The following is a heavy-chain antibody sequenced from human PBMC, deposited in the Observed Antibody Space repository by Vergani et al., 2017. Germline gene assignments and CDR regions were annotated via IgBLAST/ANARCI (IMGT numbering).Heavy chain of an antibody. CDR2: INTNSGNP. V-gene: IGHV7-4-1*02. Sequence: QVQLLQSGSEFKKPGASVRISCEASGYTFTNYPLIWVRQAPGQGLEFMGWINTNSGNPTYAPGFTGRFVFYLDTSVSTAYLQISGLKAEDSAVYYCARGRQWRLTEYLYGMDVWGQGTTVTVSS. D-gene: IGHD6-19*01. J-gene: IGHJ6*02. CDR1: GYTFTNYP. CDR3: ARGRQWRLTEYLYGMDV.